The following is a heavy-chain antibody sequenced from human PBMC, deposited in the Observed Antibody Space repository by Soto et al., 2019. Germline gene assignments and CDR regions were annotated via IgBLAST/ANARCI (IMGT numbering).Heavy chain of an antibody. J-gene: IGHJ4*02. CDR2: ISSSSDYI. CDR1: GFTFSIYS. Sequence: EVQLVETGGGLVKPGGSLRLSCAASGFTFSIYSMNWVRQAPGKGLEWVSSISSSSDYIYYADSVKGRFTISRDNAKNSLSLQMNSVRAEDTAVYSCASSPARDGYNHFDYWGQGTLVTVSS. V-gene: IGHV3-21*01. D-gene: IGHD5-12*01. CDR3: ASSPARDGYNHFDY.